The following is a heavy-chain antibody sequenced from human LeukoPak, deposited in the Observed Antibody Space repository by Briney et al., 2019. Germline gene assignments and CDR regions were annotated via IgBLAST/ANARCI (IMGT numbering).Heavy chain of an antibody. V-gene: IGHV4-31*03. CDR2: IYYSGST. CDR1: GGSISNGDHY. J-gene: IGHJ5*02. Sequence: PSETLSLTCTVSGGSISNGDHYWSWIRQHPGKGLEWIGHIYYSGSTYYNPSLKSRVTISVDTSKNQFSLKLSSVTAADTAVYYCAKPVGVVPRNGFDPWGQGTLVTVSS. CDR3: AKPVGVVPRNGFDP. D-gene: IGHD2-2*01.